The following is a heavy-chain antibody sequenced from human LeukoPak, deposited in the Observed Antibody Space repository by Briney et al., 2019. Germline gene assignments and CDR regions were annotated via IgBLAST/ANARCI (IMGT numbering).Heavy chain of an antibody. CDR3: ARESSARWLQFDDY. CDR2: ISSSGSTI. D-gene: IGHD5-24*01. J-gene: IGHJ4*02. V-gene: IGHV3-11*01. CDR1: GFTFSNAW. Sequence: GGSLRLSCAASGFTFSNAWMTWIRQAPGKGLEWVSYISSSGSTIYYADSVKGRFTISRDNAKNSLYLQMNSLRAEDTAVYYCARESSARWLQFDDYWGQGTLVTVSS.